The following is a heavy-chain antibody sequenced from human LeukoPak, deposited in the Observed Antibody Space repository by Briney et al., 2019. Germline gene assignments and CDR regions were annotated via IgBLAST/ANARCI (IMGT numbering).Heavy chain of an antibody. CDR1: GFTFSSHW. D-gene: IGHD2-2*01. J-gene: IGHJ4*02. V-gene: IGHV3-74*01. Sequence: PGGSLRLSCAASGFTFSSHWMAWVRQTPGKGLVFVSLMNSDGSATGYADSVKGRFTTSRDNAKDTLYLQMNSLSAEDTALYYCARGGVTAGFDYWGQGTLVTVSS. CDR2: MNSDGSAT. CDR3: ARGGVTAGFDY.